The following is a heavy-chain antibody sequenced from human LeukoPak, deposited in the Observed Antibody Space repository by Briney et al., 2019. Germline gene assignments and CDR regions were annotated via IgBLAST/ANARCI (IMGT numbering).Heavy chain of an antibody. J-gene: IGHJ4*02. Sequence: GGSLRLSCAASGFTFSSYWMSWVRQAPGKGLEWVANIKQDGSEKYYVDSVKGRFTISRDNAKNSLYLQMNSLRAEDTAVYYCARDDYYYDSSGYVYWGQGTLVTVSS. CDR1: GFTFSSYW. D-gene: IGHD3-22*01. CDR3: ARDDYYYDSSGYVY. CDR2: IKQDGSEK. V-gene: IGHV3-7*01.